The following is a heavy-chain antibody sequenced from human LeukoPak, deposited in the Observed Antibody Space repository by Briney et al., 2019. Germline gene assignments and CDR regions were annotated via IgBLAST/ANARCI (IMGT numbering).Heavy chain of an antibody. CDR3: ASGSVSSDRLGDDAFDI. CDR1: GFTFSSYS. J-gene: IGHJ3*02. Sequence: GGSLRLSCAASGFTFSSYSMNWVRRAPGKGLEWVSSISSSSSYIYYADSVKGRFTISRDNAKNSLYLQMNSLRAEDTAVYYCASGSVSSDRLGDDAFDIWGQGTMVTVSS. CDR2: ISSSSSYI. V-gene: IGHV3-21*01. D-gene: IGHD3-16*01.